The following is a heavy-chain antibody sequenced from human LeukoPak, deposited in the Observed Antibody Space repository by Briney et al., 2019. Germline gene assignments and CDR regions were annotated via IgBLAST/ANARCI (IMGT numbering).Heavy chain of an antibody. CDR3: AKSRPDHYYGMDV. D-gene: IGHD1-14*01. CDR2: ISYDGSNT. Sequence: GGSLRLSCAASGFTFSGYGIHWVRQAPGKGLEWVAVISYDGSNTYYADSVKGRFTISRDNSKNTLYLQMNSLRAADTAAYYCAKSRPDHYYGMDVWGQGTTVTVSS. CDR1: GFTFSGYG. V-gene: IGHV3-30*18. J-gene: IGHJ6*02.